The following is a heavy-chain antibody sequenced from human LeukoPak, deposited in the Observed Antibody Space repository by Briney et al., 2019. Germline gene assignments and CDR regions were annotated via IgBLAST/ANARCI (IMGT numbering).Heavy chain of an antibody. J-gene: IGHJ4*02. Sequence: PAESLSLTCAVYGGSFSSYYRSWIRQPPGKGLEWIGEINHSGSTNYNPSLKRRVTISVDTSNNQFSLKLSSVTAADTAVYYCARGYSNYDYWGQGTLVTVSS. CDR2: INHSGST. V-gene: IGHV4-34*01. CDR1: GGSFSSYY. D-gene: IGHD4-11*01. CDR3: ARGYSNYDY.